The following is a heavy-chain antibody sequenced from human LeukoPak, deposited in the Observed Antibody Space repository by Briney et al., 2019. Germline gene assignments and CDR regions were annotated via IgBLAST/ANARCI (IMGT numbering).Heavy chain of an antibody. V-gene: IGHV3-64D*09. CDR3: VKSDNIVGATYFDY. Sequence: PGGSLRLSCSASGFTFSSYAMHWVRQAPGKGLEYFSSLSSNGGSTYYADSVKGRFTISRDNSKNTLYLQMSSLRAEDTAVYYCVKSDNIVGATYFDYWGQGTLVTVSS. J-gene: IGHJ4*02. D-gene: IGHD1-26*01. CDR1: GFTFSSYA. CDR2: LSSNGGST.